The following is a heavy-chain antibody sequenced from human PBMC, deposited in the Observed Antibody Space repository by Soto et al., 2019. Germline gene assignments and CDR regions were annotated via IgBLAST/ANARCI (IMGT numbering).Heavy chain of an antibody. D-gene: IGHD5-12*01. CDR2: ISPDNGNT. J-gene: IGHJ6*02. Sequence: QVQLVQSGGEVKKPGASVKVSCKASGYTFTIYGINWVRQSPGQGLEWMGWISPDNGNTNYAQQLQGRGTMTTETSTSTAYMELRSLRSDDTAVYYCARALGYSGYAGMDVWGQGTTVTVSS. V-gene: IGHV1-18*01. CDR3: ARALGYSGYAGMDV. CDR1: GYTFTIYG.